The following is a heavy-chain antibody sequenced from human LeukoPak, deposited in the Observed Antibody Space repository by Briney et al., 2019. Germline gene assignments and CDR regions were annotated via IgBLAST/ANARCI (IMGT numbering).Heavy chain of an antibody. CDR2: ISYDGSKK. CDR3: ARDSGSSWYSIGITNFDI. CDR1: GFAFNNYA. Sequence: GRSLRLSCAASGFAFNNYAMHWVRQAPGKGLEWVAVISYDGSKKYYADFVKGRFTISRDNSKNTLYLQTNSLRPEDTAVYYCARDSGSSWYSIGITNFDIWGQGTMVTVSS. V-gene: IGHV3-30*01. D-gene: IGHD6-13*01. J-gene: IGHJ3*02.